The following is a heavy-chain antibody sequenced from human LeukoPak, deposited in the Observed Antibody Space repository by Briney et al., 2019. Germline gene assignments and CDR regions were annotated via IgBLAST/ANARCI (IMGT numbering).Heavy chain of an antibody. CDR1: GYSISNSYY. D-gene: IGHD3-22*01. J-gene: IGHJ4*02. V-gene: IGHV4-38-2*02. CDR3: ARDAQTYYYDTSGYYFEY. CDR2: IYHTGGT. Sequence: SETLSLTCAVSGYSISNSYYWGWIRQPPGKGLEWIGSIYHTGGTYYNPSLKSRVTISIDTSKNQFSLNLTSLTAADTAVYYCARDAQTYYYDTSGYYFEYWGQGTLVTVSS.